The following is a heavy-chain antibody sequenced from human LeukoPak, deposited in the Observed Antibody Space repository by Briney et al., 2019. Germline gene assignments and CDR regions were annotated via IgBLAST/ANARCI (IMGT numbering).Heavy chain of an antibody. CDR3: ARVWGTTVTTPYR. CDR2: INPNSGGT. J-gene: IGHJ5*02. Sequence: ASVKVSCKASGYTFTSYGISWVRQAPGQGLEWMGWINPNSGGTNYAQKFQGRVTMTRDTSISTAYMELSRLRSDDTAVYYCARVWGTTVTTPYRWGQGTLVTVSS. D-gene: IGHD4-11*01. CDR1: GYTFTSYG. V-gene: IGHV1-2*02.